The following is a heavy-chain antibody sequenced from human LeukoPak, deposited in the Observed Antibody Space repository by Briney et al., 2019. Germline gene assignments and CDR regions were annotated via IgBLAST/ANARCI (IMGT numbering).Heavy chain of an antibody. J-gene: IGHJ4*02. CDR1: GGTFSSYA. D-gene: IGHD3-10*01. CDR3: ARAAALLWFGEAHFDY. CDR2: IIPIFGTA. Sequence: ASVKVSCKASGGTFSSYAISWVRQAPGQGLEWMGGIIPIFGTANYAQKFQGRVTLTADESTSTAYMELSSLRSEDTAVYYCARAAALLWFGEAHFDYWGQGTLVPVSS. V-gene: IGHV1-69*13.